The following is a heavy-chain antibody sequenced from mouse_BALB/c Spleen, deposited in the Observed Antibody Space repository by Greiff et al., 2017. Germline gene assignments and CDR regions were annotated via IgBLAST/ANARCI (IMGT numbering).Heavy chain of an antibody. Sequence: VQLKQSGPGLVKPSQSLSLTCTVTGYSITSDYAWNWIRQFPGNKLEWMGYISYSGSTSYNPSLKSRISITRDTSKNQFFLQLNSVTTEDTATYYCARSLYGPFAYWGQGTLVTVSA. V-gene: IGHV3-2*02. D-gene: IGHD1-2*01. CDR3: ARSLYGPFAY. J-gene: IGHJ3*01. CDR2: ISYSGST. CDR1: GYSITSDYA.